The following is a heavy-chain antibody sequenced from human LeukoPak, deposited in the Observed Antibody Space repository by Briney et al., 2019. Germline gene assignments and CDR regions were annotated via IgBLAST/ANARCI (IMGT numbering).Heavy chain of an antibody. CDR1: GFTFSTSD. CDR2: ISRSGTNM. V-gene: IGHV3-48*03. J-gene: IGHJ4*02. Sequence: GGSLRLSCVASGFTFSTSDMNWVRQAPGKGLDWVSYISRSGTNMYYAESVKGRFTISRDNAKKSLYLQMNSLRVEDTAVYYCARMGGNLSRWGQGTLVTVSS. CDR3: ARMGGNLSR. D-gene: IGHD1-26*01.